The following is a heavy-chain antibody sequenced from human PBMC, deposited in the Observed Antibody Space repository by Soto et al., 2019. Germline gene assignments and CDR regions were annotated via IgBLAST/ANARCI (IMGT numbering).Heavy chain of an antibody. CDR2: IIPIHGIA. CDR1: GGTFSSYT. J-gene: IGHJ6*02. CDR3: ATQYCSGGSCYYYYYGMDV. D-gene: IGHD2-15*01. V-gene: IGHV1-69*02. Sequence: QVQLVQSGAEVKKPGSSVKVSCKASGGTFSSYTMSWVRQAPGQGVEWMGRIIPIHGIANYAQKFQGRVTITADKSTSTAYMELSSLRSEDTAVYYCATQYCSGGSCYYYYYGMDVWGQGTTVTVSS.